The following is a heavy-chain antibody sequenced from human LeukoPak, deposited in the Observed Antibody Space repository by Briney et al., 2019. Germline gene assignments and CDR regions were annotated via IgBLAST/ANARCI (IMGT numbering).Heavy chain of an antibody. CDR2: INPSDGDR. J-gene: IGHJ6*02. Sequence: EASVKVSCKASGYTFITYKMHWVRQAPGQGLEWVGIINPSDGDRRNAQKFQGRVTMTRDTSTSTVYMELSSLRSEDTAVYYCASRLRSGIYGMDVWGQGTTVTVSS. CDR1: GYTFITYK. D-gene: IGHD4-17*01. CDR3: ASRLRSGIYGMDV. V-gene: IGHV1-46*01.